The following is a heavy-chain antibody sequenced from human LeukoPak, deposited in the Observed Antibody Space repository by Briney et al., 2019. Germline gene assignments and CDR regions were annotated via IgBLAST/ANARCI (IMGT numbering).Heavy chain of an antibody. CDR1: GGSISSSSYY. CDR2: IYYSGST. D-gene: IGHD1-26*01. Sequence: SETLSLTCTVSGGSISSSSYYWGWIRQPPGQGLEWIGGIYYSGSTNYNPAPKSRVTISVDTSKNQFSLKLSSVTAADTAVYYRASCEWELLLAFDIWGQGTMVTVSS. CDR3: ASCEWELLLAFDI. J-gene: IGHJ3*02. V-gene: IGHV4-39*01.